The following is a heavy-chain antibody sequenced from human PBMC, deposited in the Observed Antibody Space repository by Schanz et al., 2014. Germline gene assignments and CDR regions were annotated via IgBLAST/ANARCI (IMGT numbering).Heavy chain of an antibody. D-gene: IGHD2-15*01. Sequence: DVQLLESGGGLVQPGGSLRLSCAASGFTFNSYAMTGVRQAPGRGLEWVTSISHRGGSKYYADSVKGRFTIARDNSENTLYLQMNSLSADDTAVYYCAKEMGYCSGGACYDYYYYGLDVWGQGTTVTVSS. CDR1: GFTFNSYA. CDR3: AKEMGYCSGGACYDYYYYGLDV. CDR2: ISHRGGSK. J-gene: IGHJ6*02. V-gene: IGHV3-23*01.